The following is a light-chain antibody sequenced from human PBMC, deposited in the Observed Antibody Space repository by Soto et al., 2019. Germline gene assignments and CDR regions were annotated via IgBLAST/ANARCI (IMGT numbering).Light chain of an antibody. J-gene: IGLJ2*01. CDR1: SSDVSGYNY. CDR2: EVT. CDR3: SSFAGGGNPVL. Sequence: QSALTQPPSASGSLGQSVTISCTGTSSDVSGYNYVSWHQQHPGKAPKLMIYEVTKRPSGVPDRFSGSKSGNTASLTVSGLQAEDEADYYCSSFAGGGNPVLFGGGTKDTVL. V-gene: IGLV2-8*01.